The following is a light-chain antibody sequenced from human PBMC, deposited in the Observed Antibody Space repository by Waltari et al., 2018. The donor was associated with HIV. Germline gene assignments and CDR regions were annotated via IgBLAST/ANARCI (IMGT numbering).Light chain of an antibody. J-gene: IGLJ1*01. V-gene: IGLV2-23*01. Sequence: QSALTQPASVSGSPGQSITISCTGTSSEVGRYNLVSCYQQHPGKAPKVMIYEGSKRPSGVANRVSGSKSGNTASLTISGLQAEDEADYYCCSYTGSSTRRPYVFGTGTKVTVL. CDR3: CSYTGSSTRRPYV. CDR1: SSEVGRYNL. CDR2: EGS.